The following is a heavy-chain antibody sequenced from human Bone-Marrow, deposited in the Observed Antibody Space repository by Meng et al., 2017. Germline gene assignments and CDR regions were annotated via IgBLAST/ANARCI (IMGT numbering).Heavy chain of an antibody. J-gene: IGHJ4*03. CDR1: GFTFSSYA. Sequence: GGSLRLSCAASGFTFSSYAMHWVRQAPGKGLEWVAVISYDGSNKYYADSVKGRFTISRDNSKNTLYLQMNSLRAEDTAVYYCARAGFNIVVVTALYYFDYWGQGTTVTGYS. V-gene: IGHV3-30*04. CDR2: ISYDGSNK. D-gene: IGHD2-21*02. CDR3: ARAGFNIVVVTALYYFDY.